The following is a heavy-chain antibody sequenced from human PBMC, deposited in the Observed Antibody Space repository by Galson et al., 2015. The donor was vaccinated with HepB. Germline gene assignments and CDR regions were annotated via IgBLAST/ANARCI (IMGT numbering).Heavy chain of an antibody. V-gene: IGHV1-2*02. Sequence: SVKVSCKASGSTFTGYYMHWVRQAPGQGLEWMGWINPKSDGTNYAQKFQGRVTMTRDTSISTAYMELSRLRSDDTAVYYCARAQQLVEYYCDHWGQGTLVTVSS. CDR1: GSTFTGYY. J-gene: IGHJ4*02. D-gene: IGHD6-13*01. CDR3: ARAQQLVEYYCDH. CDR2: INPKSDGT.